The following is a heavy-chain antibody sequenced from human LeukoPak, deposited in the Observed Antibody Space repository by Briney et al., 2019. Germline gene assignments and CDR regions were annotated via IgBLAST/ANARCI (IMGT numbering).Heavy chain of an antibody. CDR3: ARDRDGGFAFDI. V-gene: IGHV3-64*01. CDR2: IMPNGETR. CDR1: GFSFSNYV. D-gene: IGHD2-15*01. J-gene: IGHJ3*02. Sequence: GGSLRLSCAASGFSFSNYVMHWVRQAPGKGLEYVSAIMPNGETRGYANSMKGRFTISRDNSKNTLYLQMGSLRAEDMAIYYCARDRDGGFAFDIWGQGTLVTVSS.